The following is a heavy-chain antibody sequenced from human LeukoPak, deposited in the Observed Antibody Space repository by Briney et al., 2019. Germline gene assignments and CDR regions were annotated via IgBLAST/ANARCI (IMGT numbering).Heavy chain of an antibody. CDR1: GFTFDIYA. V-gene: IGHV3-23*01. Sequence: PGGSLRLSCAASGFTFDIYAMSWVRQAPGKGPEWVSGITGSGGRTYYAGSVKGRFTISRDNSKNTLSLQMNSLRAEDTALYYCAKEIAVSGQPFFDYWGQGTLVTVSS. J-gene: IGHJ4*02. D-gene: IGHD6-19*01. CDR3: AKEIAVSGQPFFDY. CDR2: ITGSGGRT.